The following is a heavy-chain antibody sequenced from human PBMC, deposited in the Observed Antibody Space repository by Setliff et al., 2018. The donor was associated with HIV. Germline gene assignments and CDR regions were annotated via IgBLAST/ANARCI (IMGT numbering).Heavy chain of an antibody. J-gene: IGHJ4*02. CDR3: ARERPYCSGGSCYGLNYFDC. D-gene: IGHD2-15*01. V-gene: IGHV1-18*01. CDR2: INPYSGKT. CDR1: GYSFINYG. Sequence: ASVKVSCKASGYSFINYGISWVRQAPGQGLEWMGWINPYSGKTKYAQNLQGRVTMTTDTSTSTADMELRSLRSEDTAMYYCARERPYCSGGSCYGLNYFDCWGQGTLVTVSS.